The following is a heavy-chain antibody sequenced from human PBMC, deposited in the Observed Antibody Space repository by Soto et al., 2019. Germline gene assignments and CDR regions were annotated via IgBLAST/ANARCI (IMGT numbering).Heavy chain of an antibody. V-gene: IGHV3-23*01. J-gene: IGHJ4*02. CDR3: AKGYMDSGSYYSRN. CDR2: ISGSGGST. CDR1: GFTFSSYA. D-gene: IGHD3-10*01. Sequence: GGSLRLSCAASGFTFSSYAMSWVRQAPGKGLEWVSAISGSGGSTYYADSVKGRFTISRDNSKNTLYLQMNSLRAEDAAVYYCAKGYMDSGSYYSRNWGQGTLVTVSS.